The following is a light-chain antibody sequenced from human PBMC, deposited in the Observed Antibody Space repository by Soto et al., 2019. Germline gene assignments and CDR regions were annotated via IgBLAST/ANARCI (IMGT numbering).Light chain of an antibody. Sequence: QPVLTQPPSASGTPGQRVTISCYGSSSNIGSNTVNWYQQLPGTAPKLLIYRNNQRPSGVPDRFSGSKSGTSASLAISGLQSDDDADYYCAAWDDSLNGAVFGGGTQLTVL. CDR1: SSNIGSNT. CDR2: RNN. V-gene: IGLV1-44*01. J-gene: IGLJ7*01. CDR3: AAWDDSLNGAV.